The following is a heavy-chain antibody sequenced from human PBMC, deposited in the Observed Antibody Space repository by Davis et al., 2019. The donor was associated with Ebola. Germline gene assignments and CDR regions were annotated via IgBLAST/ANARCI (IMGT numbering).Heavy chain of an antibody. D-gene: IGHD3-22*01. J-gene: IGHJ4*02. V-gene: IGHV5-10-1*01. Sequence: GESLKISCKGSGYSFTSYWISWVRQMPGKGLEWMGTIDPSDSYTNYRPSFQDHVTISADKSISTAYLQWSSLKASDTAMYYCARGDSSGYSLARPFEYWGQGTLVTVSS. CDR2: IDPSDSYT. CDR1: GYSFTSYW. CDR3: ARGDSSGYSLARPFEY.